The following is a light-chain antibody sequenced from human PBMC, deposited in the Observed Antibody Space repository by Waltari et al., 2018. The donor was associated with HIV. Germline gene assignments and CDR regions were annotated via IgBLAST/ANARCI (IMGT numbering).Light chain of an antibody. CDR3: QQYLSPPPT. CDR2: WAS. Sequence: DVVMTQSPDSLAVSLGERANINCKSTHSVFYRPNNKNYIAWYQQRPGQAPKLLISWASARESGVSDRFSGSGSGTNFTLTITSLKTEDVAIYFCQQYLSPPPTFGQGTKVQIK. CDR1: HSVFYRPNNKNY. V-gene: IGKV4-1*01. J-gene: IGKJ1*01.